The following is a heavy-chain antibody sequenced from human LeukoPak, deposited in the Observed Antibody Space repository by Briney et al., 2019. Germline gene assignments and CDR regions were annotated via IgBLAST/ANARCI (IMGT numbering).Heavy chain of an antibody. J-gene: IGHJ4*02. Sequence: SETLSLTCAVYGGSFSGYYWSWIRQPPGKGLEWIGEINHSGSTNYNPSLESRVTISVDTSKNQFSLKLSSVTAADTAVYYCARTVPGGIDRGYYFDYWGQGTLVTVSS. CDR1: GGSFSGYY. V-gene: IGHV4-34*01. D-gene: IGHD3-16*02. CDR3: ARTVPGGIDRGYYFDY. CDR2: INHSGST.